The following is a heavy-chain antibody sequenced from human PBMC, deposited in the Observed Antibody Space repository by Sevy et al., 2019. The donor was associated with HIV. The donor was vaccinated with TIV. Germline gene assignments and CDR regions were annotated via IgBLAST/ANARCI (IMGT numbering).Heavy chain of an antibody. CDR3: ARLFSCGGDCYYLDY. CDR2: ISHDGNYK. Sequence: GGSLRLSCTASGFTFSNYDMHWVRQAPGKGLDWVAVISHDGNYKSCADSVKDRFSISRDNFKNTLHLQTNSLRVEDTAVYFCARLFSCGGDCYYLDYWGQGALVTVSS. J-gene: IGHJ4*02. CDR1: GFTFSNYD. V-gene: IGHV3-30-3*01. D-gene: IGHD2-21*02.